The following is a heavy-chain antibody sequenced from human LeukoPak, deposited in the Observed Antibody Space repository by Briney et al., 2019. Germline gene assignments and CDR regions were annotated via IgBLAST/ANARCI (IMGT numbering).Heavy chain of an antibody. J-gene: IGHJ4*02. V-gene: IGHV3-30*02. CDR2: IRYGGNNK. CDR3: SKSPGPFEGKLVYFGH. CDR1: GFIFSNYG. D-gene: IGHD3-16*01. Sequence: PGGSLRLSCSASGFIFSNYGMHWVRQAPGKGLEWVAFIRYGGNNKYYADSVKGRFPISRDNAKNSLSLKLNSLSPEDTALNYRSKSPGPFEGKLVYFGHLGQGTLVTVSS.